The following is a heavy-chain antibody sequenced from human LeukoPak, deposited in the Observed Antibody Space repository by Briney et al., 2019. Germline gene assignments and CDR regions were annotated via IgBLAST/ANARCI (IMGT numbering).Heavy chain of an antibody. V-gene: IGHV3-7*05. Sequence: GGSLTHTRPSSPLLHRQWQLLELRQAPGKGLEWVANIKQDGSEKYYVDSVKGRFTISRDNAKNSVYLQMYSLRAEDTAVYYWGVVSCQSTGYSYWDCWGQGTLVTVSS. CDR2: IKQDGSEK. CDR3: GVVSCQSTGYSYWDC. J-gene: IGHJ4*02. D-gene: IGHD3-22*01. CDR1: LHRQWQL.